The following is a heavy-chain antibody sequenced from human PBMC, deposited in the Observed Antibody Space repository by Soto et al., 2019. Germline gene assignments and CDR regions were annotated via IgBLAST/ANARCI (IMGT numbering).Heavy chain of an antibody. J-gene: IGHJ4*02. D-gene: IGHD5-12*01. V-gene: IGHV3-30*18. Sequence: ESGGGVVQPGRSLRLSCAASGFTFSSYGMHWVRQAPGKGLEWVAVISYDGSNKYYADSVKGRFTISRDNSKNTLYLQMNSLRAEDTAVYYCAKDISGYSAYYFDYWGQGTLVTVSS. CDR1: GFTFSSYG. CDR3: AKDISGYSAYYFDY. CDR2: ISYDGSNK.